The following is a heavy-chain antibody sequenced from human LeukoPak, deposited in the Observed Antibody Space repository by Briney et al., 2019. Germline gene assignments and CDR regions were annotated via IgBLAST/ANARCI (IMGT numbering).Heavy chain of an antibody. D-gene: IGHD7-27*01. CDR1: GGSFSGYY. CDR2: INHSGST. CDR3: ARDLHWVMSPFDY. J-gene: IGHJ4*02. V-gene: IGHV4-34*01. Sequence: PSETLSLTCAVYGGSFSGYYWSWIRQPPGKGLEWIGEINHSGSTNYNPSLKSRVTISVDTSKNQFSLKLSSVTAADTAVYYCARDLHWVMSPFDYWGQGTLVTVSS.